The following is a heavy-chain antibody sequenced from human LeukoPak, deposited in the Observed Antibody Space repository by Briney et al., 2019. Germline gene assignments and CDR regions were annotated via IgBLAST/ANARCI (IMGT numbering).Heavy chain of an antibody. J-gene: IGHJ4*02. D-gene: IGHD6-19*01. CDR2: IKQDGSEQ. CDR1: GFTLSNHW. V-gene: IGHV3-7*05. CDR3: ARESAGGPDY. Sequence: GGSLRLSCAASGFTLSNHWMSWVRQAPGKGLEWVANIKQDGSEQYYVDSVRGRFTISRDNAKNSLYLQMNSLRAEDTAIYYCARESAGGPDYWGQGTLVTVSS.